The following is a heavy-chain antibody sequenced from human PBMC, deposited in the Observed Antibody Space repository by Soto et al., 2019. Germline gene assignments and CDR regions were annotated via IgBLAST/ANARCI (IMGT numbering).Heavy chain of an antibody. V-gene: IGHV1-3*01. CDR3: ARELQGLYYFDY. CDR1: EYTFTSYT. CDR2: INCCNGNT. D-gene: IGHD4-4*01. J-gene: IGHJ4*02. Sequence: ASVKVSWKASEYTFTSYTMHWVLQAPGQRLEWMGWINCCNGNTKYSQKFQGRFTITRDTSASTAYMELSSLRSDDTAVYYCARELQGLYYFDYWGQGTLVTVSS.